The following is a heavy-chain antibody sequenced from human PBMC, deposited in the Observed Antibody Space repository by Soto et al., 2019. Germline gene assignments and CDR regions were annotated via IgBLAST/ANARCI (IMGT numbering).Heavy chain of an antibody. CDR2: VYYIGNT. D-gene: IGHD6-6*01. CDR1: GGSISGSPSY. J-gene: IGHJ4*02. V-gene: IGHV4-39*01. CDR3: AGQIYSSSGYYFDY. Sequence: QLQLQESGPGLVKPSETLSLTCTVSGGSISGSPSYWGWIRQPPGKGLEWIGSVYYIGNTYYSPSLKTRVTISGDTSKNQFSLQLTSVTAADTALYYCAGQIYSSSGYYFDYWGQGTLVTVSS.